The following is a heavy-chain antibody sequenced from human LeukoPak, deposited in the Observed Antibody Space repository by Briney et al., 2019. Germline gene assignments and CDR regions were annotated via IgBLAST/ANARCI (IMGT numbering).Heavy chain of an antibody. CDR1: GGSISSSSYY. D-gene: IGHD6-13*01. CDR3: ARQGIAAAGTEVGFAP. V-gene: IGHV4-39*01. CDR2: IYYSGST. Sequence: SETLSLTCTVSGGSISSSSYYWGWIRQPPGKGLEWIGSIYYSGSTYYNPSLKSRVTISVDTSKNQFSLKLSSVTAADTAVYYCARQGIAAAGTEVGFAPWGQGTLVTVSS. J-gene: IGHJ5*02.